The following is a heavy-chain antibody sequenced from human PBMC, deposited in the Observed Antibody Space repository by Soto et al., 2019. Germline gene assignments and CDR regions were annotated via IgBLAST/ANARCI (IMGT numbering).Heavy chain of an antibody. Sequence: QVQLVESGGGVVQPGRSLRLSCVASGFTFSNYGIHWVRQAPGKGLEWVAVTSYDGSNSYFADSVKGRFTISRDNSKNRLFLQMNSLRPEDTAVYFCARGRSTLNSFDPWGQGTLVTVSS. D-gene: IGHD2-2*01. CDR3: ARGRSTLNSFDP. CDR2: TSYDGSNS. CDR1: GFTFSNYG. V-gene: IGHV3-30-3*01. J-gene: IGHJ5*02.